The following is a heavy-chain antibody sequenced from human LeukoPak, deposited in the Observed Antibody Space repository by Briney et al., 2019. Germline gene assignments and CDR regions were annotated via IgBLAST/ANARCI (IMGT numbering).Heavy chain of an antibody. D-gene: IGHD3-22*01. CDR2: IKQDGSEK. V-gene: IGHV3-7*01. CDR1: GFTFSSYW. J-gene: IGHJ4*02. CDR3: ARARSYYDSSGYYYGY. Sequence: GGSLRLSCAASGFTFSSYWMSWVRQAPGKGLEWVANIKQDGSEKYYVDSVKGRFTISRDNAKNSLYLQMNSPRAEDTAVYYCARARSYYDSSGYYYGYWGQGTLVTVSS.